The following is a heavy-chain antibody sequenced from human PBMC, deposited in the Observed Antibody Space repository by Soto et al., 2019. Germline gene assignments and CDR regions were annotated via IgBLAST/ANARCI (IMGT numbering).Heavy chain of an antibody. Sequence: ASLKVSCKASGYTFTSYGISWVRQAPGQGLEWMGWISAYNGNTNYAQKLQGRVTMTTDTSTSTAYMELRSLRSDDTAVYYCARDGVGYCISTSCYNYYYGMDVWGQGTTVTVSS. CDR2: ISAYNGNT. CDR1: GYTFTSYG. J-gene: IGHJ6*02. CDR3: ARDGVGYCISTSCYNYYYGMDV. V-gene: IGHV1-18*01. D-gene: IGHD2-2*02.